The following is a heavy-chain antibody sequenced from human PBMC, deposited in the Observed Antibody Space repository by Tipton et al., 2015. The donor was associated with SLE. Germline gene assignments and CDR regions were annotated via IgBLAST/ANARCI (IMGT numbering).Heavy chain of an antibody. CDR3: ARLPYFDVWSSYDTGNYFDN. CDR1: GFTFDRYT. D-gene: IGHD3-3*01. Sequence: SLRLSCATSGFTFDRYTFNWVRQAPGKALEWVSSTGMSRNYISYADSGKGRFTISRDEAKKSVYLQMNSLRAEDTAVYYCARLPYFDVWSSYDTGNYFDNWGQGTLVTVSS. V-gene: IGHV3-21*01. CDR2: TGMSRNYI. J-gene: IGHJ4*02.